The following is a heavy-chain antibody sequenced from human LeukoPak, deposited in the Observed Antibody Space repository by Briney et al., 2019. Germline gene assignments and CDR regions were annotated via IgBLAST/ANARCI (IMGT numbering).Heavy chain of an antibody. CDR2: ISRSSSYI. J-gene: IGHJ4*02. V-gene: IGHV3-21*04. Sequence: GGSLRLSCAASGFTFSSYTMNWVRQAPGKGLEWVSSISRSSSYIYYADSVKGRFTISRDNAKNSLYLQMNSLRAEDTAVYYCAKSSPPPINYWGQGTLVTVSS. D-gene: IGHD1-14*01. CDR1: GFTFSSYT. CDR3: AKSSPPPINY.